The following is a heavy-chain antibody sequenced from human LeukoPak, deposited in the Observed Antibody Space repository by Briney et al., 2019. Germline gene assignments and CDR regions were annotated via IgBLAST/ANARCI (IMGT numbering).Heavy chain of an antibody. CDR2: ISAGGDDT. J-gene: IGHJ4*02. CDR1: GFTFSSFA. V-gene: IGHV3-23*01. D-gene: IGHD3-10*01. Sequence: GGSLRLSCAASGFTFSSFAMTWVRQAPGKGLEWVSSISAGGDDTYYADSVKGRFTISRDNAKNTLYLQMNSLRVEDTAVYYCARALGSGWVYFLGGQGTLVTVSS. CDR3: ARALGSGWVYFL.